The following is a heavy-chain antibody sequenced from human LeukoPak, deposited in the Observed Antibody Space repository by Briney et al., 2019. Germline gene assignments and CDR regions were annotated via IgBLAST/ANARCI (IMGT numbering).Heavy chain of an antibody. CDR2: ISSRGTTI. D-gene: IGHD4-17*01. V-gene: IGHV3-11*04. CDR3: ARAAVTQF. J-gene: IGHJ4*02. CDR1: GFTVSSNY. Sequence: GGSLRLSCAASGFTVSSNYMSWVRQAPGKGLEWVSYISSRGTTIFYADSVKGRFTISRDNAKNSLYLQMNSLRAEDTAVYYCARAAVTQFWGQGTLVTVSS.